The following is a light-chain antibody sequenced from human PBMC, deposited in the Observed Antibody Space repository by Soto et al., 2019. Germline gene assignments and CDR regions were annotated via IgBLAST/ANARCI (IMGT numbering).Light chain of an antibody. CDR1: QNIGRW. CDR3: QQYNSYSCT. Sequence: DVQMTQSPATLSASIGDRGTISCRASQNIGRWFACYHQKPGTAPTLLLYHASNLRGGVPSRFSGGRSGTEFTLTISSLQPDDIATYSCQQYNSYSCTFGQGTKVDIK. V-gene: IGKV1-5*01. J-gene: IGKJ1*01. CDR2: HAS.